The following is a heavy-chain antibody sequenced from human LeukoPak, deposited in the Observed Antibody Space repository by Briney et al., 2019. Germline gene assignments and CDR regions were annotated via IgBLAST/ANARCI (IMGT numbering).Heavy chain of an antibody. Sequence: GGSLRLSCAASGFTFSNYFISWVRQAPGKGLEWVANINKNGREKFYGASVKGRFTISRDDAKNSVDLQMNSLRAEDTAVYYCARARTMDVWAKGTTVTVSS. CDR2: INKNGREK. J-gene: IGHJ6*03. CDR1: GFTFSNYF. V-gene: IGHV3-7*04. CDR3: ARARTMDV.